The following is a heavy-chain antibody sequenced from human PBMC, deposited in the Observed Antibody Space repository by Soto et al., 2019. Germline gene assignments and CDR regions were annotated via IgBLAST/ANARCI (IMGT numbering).Heavy chain of an antibody. CDR3: AHTIRITIFGVVIKPDAFDI. J-gene: IGHJ3*02. CDR2: IYWDDEK. V-gene: IGHV2-5*02. Sequence: SGPTLVKPTQTLTLTCTFSGFSLSTSGVGVGWIRQPPGKALEWLALIYWDDEKRYSPSLKSRLTITKDTSKNQVVLTMTNMDPVDKAKYYCAHTIRITIFGVVIKPDAFDIWGQGTMVTVSS. D-gene: IGHD3-3*01. CDR1: GFSLSTSGVG.